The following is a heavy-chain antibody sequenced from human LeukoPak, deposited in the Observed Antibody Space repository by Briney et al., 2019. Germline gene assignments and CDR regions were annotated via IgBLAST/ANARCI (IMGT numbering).Heavy chain of an antibody. CDR2: ISGDGGST. V-gene: IGHV3-43*02. D-gene: IGHD6-6*01. J-gene: IGHJ6*02. Sequence: GGSLRLSCAASGFTLDDYAMHWVRQAPGKGLEWVSLISGDGGSTYYADSVKGRFTISRDNSKNSLYLQMNSLRTEDTALYYCAKDRGGFIAYSSSSEYYYGMDVWGQGTTVTVSS. CDR1: GFTLDDYA. CDR3: AKDRGGFIAYSSSSEYYYGMDV.